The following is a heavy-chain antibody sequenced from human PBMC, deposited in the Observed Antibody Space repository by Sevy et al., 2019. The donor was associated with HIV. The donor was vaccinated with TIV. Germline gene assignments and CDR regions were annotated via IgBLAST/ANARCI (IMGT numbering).Heavy chain of an antibody. V-gene: IGHV4-34*01. CDR1: GGSFSHYY. Sequence: SETLSLTCGVYGGSFSHYYWTWIRQPPGKGLEWIGEIDHSGYTTCSPSLESRVTISVDTSRNQFSLKLNSGTAADTALYYCVRGQSSGWGTFDYWGQGALVTVSS. CDR2: IDHSGYT. J-gene: IGHJ4*02. D-gene: IGHD6-19*01. CDR3: VRGQSSGWGTFDY.